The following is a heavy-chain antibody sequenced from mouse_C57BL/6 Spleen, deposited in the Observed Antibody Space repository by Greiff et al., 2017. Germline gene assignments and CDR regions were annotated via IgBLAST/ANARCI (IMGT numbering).Heavy chain of an antibody. D-gene: IGHD3-2*02. Sequence: QVQLQQPGAELVKPGASVKLSCKASGYTFTSYWMHWVKQRPGQGLEWIGMIHPNSGSTNNNEQFKSKATLTVDKSSRTAYMQRSSLTSEDSAVYYCTRERQLRPLAYWGQGTLVTVSA. CDR1: GYTFTSYW. J-gene: IGHJ3*01. CDR2: IHPNSGST. V-gene: IGHV1-64*01. CDR3: TRERQLRPLAY.